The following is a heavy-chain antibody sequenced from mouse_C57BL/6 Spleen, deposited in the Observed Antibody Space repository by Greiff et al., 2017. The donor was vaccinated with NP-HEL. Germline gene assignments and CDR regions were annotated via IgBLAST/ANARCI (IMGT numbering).Heavy chain of an antibody. CDR1: GYTFTSYW. J-gene: IGHJ2*01. D-gene: IGHD3-2*02. V-gene: IGHV1-55*01. Sequence: VQLQQSGAELVKPGASVKMSCKASGYTFTSYWITWVKQRPGQGLEWIGDIYPGSGSTNYNEKFKSKATLTVDTSSSTAYMQLSSLTSEDSAVYYCAREETAQATFDYWGQGTTLTVSS. CDR2: IYPGSGST. CDR3: AREETAQATFDY.